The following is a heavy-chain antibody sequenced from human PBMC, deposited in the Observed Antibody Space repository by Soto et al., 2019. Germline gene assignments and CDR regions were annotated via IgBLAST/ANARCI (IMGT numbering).Heavy chain of an antibody. D-gene: IGHD3-16*01. CDR1: GFPFSRYA. V-gene: IGHV3-23*01. J-gene: IGHJ3*02. CDR3: AKGGYYSLFDI. CDR2: ISGSGGRT. Sequence: GGSLILTCVTSGFPFSRYAMSWVRQTPGKGLEWVSGISGSGGRTHYADSVKGRFTISRDNSNNTLSLQMHILRVEDTAVYFCAKGGYYSLFDIWGQGTMVTVSS.